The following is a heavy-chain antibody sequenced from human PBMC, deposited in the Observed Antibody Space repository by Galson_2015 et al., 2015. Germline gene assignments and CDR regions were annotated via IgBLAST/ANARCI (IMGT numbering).Heavy chain of an antibody. V-gene: IGHV3-33*01. D-gene: IGHD5-18*01. CDR3: ATLPIRGYNYGPFDY. Sequence: SLRLSCAASGFTSSSYGMHWVRQAPGKGLAWVAVIWYDGNDKYYADSVKGRFTISRDNSKDTLYLQMNSLRAEDTAVYYCATLPIRGYNYGPFDYWGQGTLVTVSS. CDR1: GFTSSSYG. CDR2: IWYDGNDK. J-gene: IGHJ4*02.